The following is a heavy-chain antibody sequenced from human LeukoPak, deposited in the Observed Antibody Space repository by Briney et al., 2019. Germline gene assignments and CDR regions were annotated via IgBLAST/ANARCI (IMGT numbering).Heavy chain of an antibody. Sequence: PGGSLRLSCAASGFTFSNYGMSWVRQAPGKGLEWVASIKQDGSEKFYVDPVKGRFTISRDNAKNSLYLQMNSLRAEDTAVYYCAKDRALGYCSGGSCYGPLFDYWGQGTLVTVSS. CDR1: GFTFSNYG. CDR2: IKQDGSEK. D-gene: IGHD2-15*01. V-gene: IGHV3-7*01. CDR3: AKDRALGYCSGGSCYGPLFDY. J-gene: IGHJ4*02.